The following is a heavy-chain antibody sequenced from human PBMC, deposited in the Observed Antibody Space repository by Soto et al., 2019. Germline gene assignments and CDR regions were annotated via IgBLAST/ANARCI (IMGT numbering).Heavy chain of an antibody. Sequence: ASVKVSCKASGYTFTSYDINWVRQATGQGLEWMGWMNPNSGNTGYAQKFQGRVTMTRNTSISTAYMELSSLRSEDTAVYYCARGRVSYYYGSGSYYVGQNNWFGPWGQGTLVTVSS. CDR2: MNPNSGNT. V-gene: IGHV1-8*01. CDR1: GYTFTSYD. CDR3: ARGRVSYYYGSGSYYVGQNNWFGP. J-gene: IGHJ5*02. D-gene: IGHD3-10*01.